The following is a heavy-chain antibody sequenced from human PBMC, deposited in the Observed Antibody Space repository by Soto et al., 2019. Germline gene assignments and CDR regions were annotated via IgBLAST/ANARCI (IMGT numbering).Heavy chain of an antibody. J-gene: IGHJ3*01. CDR2: TSSGSYYI. V-gene: IGHV3-21*02. CDR3: ARYDAFKAFDL. D-gene: IGHD1-1*01. CDR1: GFTLNSYS. Sequence: EVQLVESGGGLVKPGGSLRLSCAASGFTLNSYSVNWVRQAPGKGLEWVSSTSSGSYYIDFADSVKGRFTISRDDVTNSVSLQMDSLRVEDTGIYYCARYDAFKAFDLWGQGTMVTVSS.